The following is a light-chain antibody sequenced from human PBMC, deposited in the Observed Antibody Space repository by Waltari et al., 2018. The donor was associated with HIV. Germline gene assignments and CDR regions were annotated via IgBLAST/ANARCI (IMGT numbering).Light chain of an antibody. CDR1: QSVSSSY. J-gene: IGKJ1*01. Sequence: EIVLTQSPGTLSLSPGERATLSCRPSQSVSSSYLAWYQQKPGQAPRLLIYGASSRATGIPDRFSGSGSGTDFTLTISRLEPEDCAVYYCQQYGSSPETFGQGTKVEIK. V-gene: IGKV3-20*01. CDR2: GAS. CDR3: QQYGSSPET.